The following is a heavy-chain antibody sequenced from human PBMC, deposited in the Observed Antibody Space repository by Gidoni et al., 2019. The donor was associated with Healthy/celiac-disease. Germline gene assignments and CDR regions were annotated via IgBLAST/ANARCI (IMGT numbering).Heavy chain of an antibody. CDR1: GFTFSNAW. J-gene: IGHJ3*02. V-gene: IGHV3-15*01. Sequence: EVQLVESGGGLVKPGGSLRLSCAASGFTFSNAWLSWVRQDPGKGLGWVGRIKSKTDGGTTDYAAPVKGRFTISRDDSKNTLYLQMNSLKTEDTAVYYCTTLVVVLDDAFDIWGQGTMVTVSS. D-gene: IGHD3-22*01. CDR2: IKSKTDGGTT. CDR3: TTLVVVLDDAFDI.